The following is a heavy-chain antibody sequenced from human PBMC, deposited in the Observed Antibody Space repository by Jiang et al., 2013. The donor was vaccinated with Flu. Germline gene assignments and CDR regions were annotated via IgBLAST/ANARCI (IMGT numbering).Heavy chain of an antibody. J-gene: IGHJ5*02. Sequence: EWIGSIYYSGSTYYNPSLKSRVTISVDTSKNQFSLKLSSVTAADTAVYYCARQGYYYGSGSYNWFDPWGQGTLVTVSS. V-gene: IGHV4-39*07. CDR2: IYYSGST. CDR3: ARQGYYYGSGSYNWFDP. D-gene: IGHD3-10*01.